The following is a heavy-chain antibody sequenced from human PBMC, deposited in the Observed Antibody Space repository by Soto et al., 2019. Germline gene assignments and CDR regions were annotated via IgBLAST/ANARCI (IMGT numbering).Heavy chain of an antibody. CDR3: AREMSCSGGSCAMDV. Sequence: GGSLRLSCAASGFTFSDYYMSWIRQAPGKGLEWVSYISSSGSTIYYADSVKGRFTIFRDNAKNSLYLQMNSLRAEDTAVYYCAREMSCSGGSCAMDVWGKGTTVTVSS. V-gene: IGHV3-11*01. D-gene: IGHD2-15*01. CDR2: ISSSGSTI. J-gene: IGHJ6*03. CDR1: GFTFSDYY.